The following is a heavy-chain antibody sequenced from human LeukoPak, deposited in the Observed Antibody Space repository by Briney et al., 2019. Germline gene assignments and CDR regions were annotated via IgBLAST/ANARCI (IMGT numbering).Heavy chain of an antibody. Sequence: ASVKVSCKASGYTFASYGISWVRQAPGQGLEWMGWISAYDGNTNYAQKLQGRVTMTTDASTSIAYMELRSLKSDDTAVYYCARDRRYCTGGTCYLDPYFDYWGQGTLVTVSS. CDR3: ARDRRYCTGGTCYLDPYFDY. CDR1: GYTFASYG. J-gene: IGHJ4*02. D-gene: IGHD2-8*02. V-gene: IGHV1-18*01. CDR2: ISAYDGNT.